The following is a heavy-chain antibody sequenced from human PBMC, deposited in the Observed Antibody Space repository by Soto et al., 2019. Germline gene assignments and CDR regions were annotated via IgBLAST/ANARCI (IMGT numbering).Heavy chain of an antibody. Sequence: SETLSLTCTVSGGSLSSYYWSWIRRPPGMGLEWIASISYSGTTNYNSSLKSRVTISIDTSKNQFSLKLTSVTAADTAVYYCARDNGYSYGYNLDHWGQGTLVTVSS. J-gene: IGHJ4*02. V-gene: IGHV4-59*01. CDR2: ISYSGTT. CDR1: GGSLSSYY. D-gene: IGHD5-18*01. CDR3: ARDNGYSYGYNLDH.